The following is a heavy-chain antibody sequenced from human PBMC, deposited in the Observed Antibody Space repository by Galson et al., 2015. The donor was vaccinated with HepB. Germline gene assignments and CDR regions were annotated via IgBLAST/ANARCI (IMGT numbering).Heavy chain of an antibody. Sequence: SLRLSCAASGFTFSSYGMHWVRQAPGKGLEWVAVIWYDGSNKYYADSVKGRFTISRDNSKNTLYLQMNSLRAEDTAVYYCARDPTGYSSSWGLGYYYYYMDVWGKGTTVTVSS. D-gene: IGHD6-13*01. V-gene: IGHV3-33*01. CDR1: GFTFSSYG. CDR2: IWYDGSNK. CDR3: ARDPTGYSSSWGLGYYYYYMDV. J-gene: IGHJ6*03.